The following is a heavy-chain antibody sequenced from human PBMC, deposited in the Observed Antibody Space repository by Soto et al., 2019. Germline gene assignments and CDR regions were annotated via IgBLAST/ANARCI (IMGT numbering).Heavy chain of an antibody. D-gene: IGHD2-8*01. J-gene: IGHJ6*02. Sequence: QVQLQESGPGLVKPSETLSFTCNVSGGSISSGGYYWSWIRQLPGKGLEWIGYIYHRGGTYYHPALKRRITISVYTSKNQFSLKMTSVTAADTAVYFCARAPGRMMNALRYYYGLDVWGQGTTVTVSS. V-gene: IGHV4-31*02. CDR2: IYHRGGT. CDR1: GGSISSGGYY. CDR3: ARAPGRMMNALRYYYGLDV.